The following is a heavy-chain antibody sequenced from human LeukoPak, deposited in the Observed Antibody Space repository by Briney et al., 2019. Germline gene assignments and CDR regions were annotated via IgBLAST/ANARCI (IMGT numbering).Heavy chain of an antibody. Sequence: PGGSLRLSCGASGFSFSDYWMTWVRQAPGKGLEWVANINQDGSEEYYVASVKGRFTISRDNAKNSLYLQMTCLRAEDTAVYYCARDGSKSCSGGSCYLNWFDPWGQGTLVTVSS. CDR1: GFSFSDYW. V-gene: IGHV3-7*01. CDR2: INQDGSEE. J-gene: IGHJ5*02. D-gene: IGHD2-15*01. CDR3: ARDGSKSCSGGSCYLNWFDP.